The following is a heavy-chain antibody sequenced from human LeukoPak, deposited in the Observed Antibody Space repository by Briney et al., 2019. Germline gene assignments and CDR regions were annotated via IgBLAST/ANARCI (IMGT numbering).Heavy chain of an antibody. Sequence: PGGSLRLSCAASGFTVSNFYMSWVRQAPGKGREWVSVIYSGGSTDYADSLKGRFTISRHNSKNTLYLQMDSLRPEDTAVYYCARGGPGTTVDYWGQGTLVTVSS. CDR1: GFTVSNFY. J-gene: IGHJ4*02. CDR2: IYSGGST. D-gene: IGHD1-1*01. V-gene: IGHV3-53*04. CDR3: ARGGPGTTVDY.